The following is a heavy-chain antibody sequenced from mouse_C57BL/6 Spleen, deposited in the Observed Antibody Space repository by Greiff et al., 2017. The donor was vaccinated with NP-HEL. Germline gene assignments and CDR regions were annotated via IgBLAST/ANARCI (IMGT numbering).Heavy chain of an antibody. V-gene: IGHV1-55*01. Sequence: QVQLKESGAELVKPGASVKLSCKASGYTFTSYWITWVKQRPGQGLEWIGDIYPGSGSTNYNEKFKSKATLTVDTSSSTAYMQLSSLTSEDSAVYYCAREPSNYVVDYWGQGTTLTVSS. CDR3: AREPSNYVVDY. D-gene: IGHD2-5*01. CDR1: GYTFTSYW. CDR2: IYPGSGST. J-gene: IGHJ2*01.